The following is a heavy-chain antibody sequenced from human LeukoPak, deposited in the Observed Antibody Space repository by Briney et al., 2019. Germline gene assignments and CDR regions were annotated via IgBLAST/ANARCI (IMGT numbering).Heavy chain of an antibody. V-gene: IGHV4-39*07. CDR1: GGSISSRSYS. D-gene: IGHD5-18*01. CDR3: ARERVDTAMVR. J-gene: IGHJ4*02. Sequence: SETLSLTCTVSGGSISSRSYSRGWIRQPPGKGLEWIGSDLYSGTTHYSPSLRGRVSISLDTSKNQFSLKLSSVTAADTAVYYCARERVDTAMVRWGQGTLVTVSS. CDR2: DLYSGTT.